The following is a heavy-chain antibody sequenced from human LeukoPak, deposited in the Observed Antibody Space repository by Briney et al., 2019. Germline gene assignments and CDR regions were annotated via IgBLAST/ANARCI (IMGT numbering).Heavy chain of an antibody. J-gene: IGHJ4*02. CDR2: FYYSGSI. D-gene: IGHD6-19*01. CDR3: ARVGSSGWYSGHFDY. CDR1: GGSITSSSYY. Sequence: SETLSLTCTVSGGSITSSSYYWGWIRQPPGKGLQWIGSFYYSGSIYYNPSLKSRVTIYVDTSKNQFSLKLSSVTAADTAVYYCARVGSSGWYSGHFDYWGQGTLVTVSS. V-gene: IGHV4-39*07.